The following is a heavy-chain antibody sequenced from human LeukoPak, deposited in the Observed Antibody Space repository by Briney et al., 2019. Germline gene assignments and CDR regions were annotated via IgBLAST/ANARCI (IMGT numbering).Heavy chain of an antibody. D-gene: IGHD3-10*01. J-gene: IGHJ4*02. CDR1: GFTISTYG. CDR3: AKSVYHSGNY. Sequence: GGSLRLSCAASGFTISTYGMSWVRQAPGKGLEWVSSISGGTTYYAYSVKGRVTISRDKSKNTVSMQMNSLRAEATAVYYCAKSVYHSGNYWGQGTLVTVSS. V-gene: IGHV3-23*01. CDR2: ISGGTT.